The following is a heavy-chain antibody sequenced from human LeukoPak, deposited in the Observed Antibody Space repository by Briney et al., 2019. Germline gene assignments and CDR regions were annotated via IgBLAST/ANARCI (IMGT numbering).Heavy chain of an antibody. D-gene: IGHD2-2*01. CDR2: MGGCGVDT. CDR3: AKRGESCSSTNCLKYYLDY. CDR1: GFTFSSFA. J-gene: IGHJ4*02. V-gene: IGHV3-23*01. Sequence: GGSLRLSCAASGFTFSSFAMSWGRQAPGKGLEWGSAMGGCGVDTYYADSMKGRFTISRDNSKNTLYLQMNSLRAEDTAVYYCAKRGESCSSTNCLKYYLDYWGQGTLVTVSS.